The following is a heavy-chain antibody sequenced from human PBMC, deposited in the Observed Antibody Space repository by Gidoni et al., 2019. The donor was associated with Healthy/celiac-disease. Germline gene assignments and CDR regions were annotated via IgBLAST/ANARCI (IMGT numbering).Heavy chain of an antibody. CDR2: INHSGST. Sequence: QVQLQQWGAGLLKPSETLSLTCPVYGGSFSGYYWSWIRQPPGKGLEWIGEINHSGSTNYNPSLKSRVTISVDTSKNQFSLKLSSVTAADTAVYYCARGRRGGYSGYDEGTRFDYWGQGTLVTVSS. D-gene: IGHD5-12*01. V-gene: IGHV4-34*01. J-gene: IGHJ4*02. CDR3: ARGRRGGYSGYDEGTRFDY. CDR1: GGSFSGYY.